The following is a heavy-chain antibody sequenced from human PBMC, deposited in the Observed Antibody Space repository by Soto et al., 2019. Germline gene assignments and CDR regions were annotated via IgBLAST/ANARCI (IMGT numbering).Heavy chain of an antibody. CDR3: AKGGGLHF. CDR1: GFTFDNFA. D-gene: IGHD1-26*01. J-gene: IGHJ4*02. Sequence: DVQLLESGGALVQPGGSLRLSCAASGFTFDNFAMTWVRQAPGKGLQWVSTISASGSNIYYADSVKGRFTISRDSSKNTLYLQMNSLGAEDAAVYYCAKGGGLHFGGQGTLVTVSS. CDR2: ISASGSNI. V-gene: IGHV3-23*01.